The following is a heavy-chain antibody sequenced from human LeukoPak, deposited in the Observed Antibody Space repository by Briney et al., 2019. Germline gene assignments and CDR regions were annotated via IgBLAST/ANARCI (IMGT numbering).Heavy chain of an antibody. D-gene: IGHD3-22*01. CDR1: GXTFSSYG. CDR3: AKRAGSSGYYDDAFDI. Sequence: PGGSLRLSCAASGXTFSSYGVHWVRQAPGKGLEWVAVISYGGSNKYYADSVKGRFTISRDNSKNTLYLQMNSLRAEDTAVYYCAKRAGSSGYYDDAFDIWGQGTMVTVSS. V-gene: IGHV3-30*18. CDR2: ISYGGSNK. J-gene: IGHJ3*02.